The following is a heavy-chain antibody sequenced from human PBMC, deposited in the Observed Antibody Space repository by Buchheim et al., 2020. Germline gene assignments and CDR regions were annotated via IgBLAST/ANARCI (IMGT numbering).Heavy chain of an antibody. V-gene: IGHV3-48*01. CDR1: GFTFSSYG. J-gene: IGHJ4*02. CDR3: ARDPDWPARPLDY. Sequence: EVQLVGSGGGLVQPGGSLRLSCAASGFTFSSYGIHWVRQAPGTGLEWISYISVFGGDIFYADSVKGRFSISRDNAKNSVYLQMNSLRVEDTALYLCARDPDWPARPLDYWGQGTL. D-gene: IGHD3-9*01. CDR2: ISVFGGDI.